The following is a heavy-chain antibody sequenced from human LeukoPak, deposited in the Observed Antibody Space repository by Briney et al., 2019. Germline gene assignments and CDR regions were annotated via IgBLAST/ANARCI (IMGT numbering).Heavy chain of an antibody. CDR3: ARDRKSNIDY. Sequence: PGGSLRLSCAASGFTVSSNYMSWVRQAPGKGLEWVSVVYSGGSTYYADSVKGRFTISRDNSKNTLYLQMNSLRAEDTAVYYCARDRKSNIDYWGQGTLVTVSS. CDR1: GFTVSSNY. V-gene: IGHV3-66*01. CDR2: VYSGGST. J-gene: IGHJ4*02.